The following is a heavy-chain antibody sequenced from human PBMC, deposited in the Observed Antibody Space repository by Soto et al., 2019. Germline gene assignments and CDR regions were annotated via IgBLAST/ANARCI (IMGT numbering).Heavy chain of an antibody. CDR3: ARGQNIVVVVAATPYFDY. Sequence: SETLSLTCAVYGGSFSGYYWSWIRQPPGKGLEWIGEINHSGSTNYNPSLKSRVTISVDTSKNQFSLKLSSVTAADTAVYYCARGQNIVVVVAATPYFDYWGQGTQVTVSS. CDR2: INHSGST. D-gene: IGHD2-15*01. J-gene: IGHJ4*02. V-gene: IGHV4-34*01. CDR1: GGSFSGYY.